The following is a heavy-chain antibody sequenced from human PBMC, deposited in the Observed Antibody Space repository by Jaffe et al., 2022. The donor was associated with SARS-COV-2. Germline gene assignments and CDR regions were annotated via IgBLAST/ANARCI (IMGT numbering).Heavy chain of an antibody. D-gene: IGHD5-12*01. V-gene: IGHV2-5*02. CDR2: IYWDGVE. CDR1: GFSLTTSGVS. Sequence: QITLKESGPNLVTPTQTLTLTCTFSGFSLTTSGVSVAWVRQPPGKALEWLALIYWDGVERHNPYLRSRVAITKDTSKNQVVLTMTNVDPVDTGTYYCAHSDYMSFYGLDAWGQGTTVTVSS. CDR3: AHSDYMSFYGLDA. J-gene: IGHJ6*02.